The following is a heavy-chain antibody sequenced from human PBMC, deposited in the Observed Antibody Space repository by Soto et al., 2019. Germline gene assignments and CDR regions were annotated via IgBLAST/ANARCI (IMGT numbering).Heavy chain of an antibody. D-gene: IGHD3-3*01. V-gene: IGHV3-7*01. CDR1: GFTFSSYW. Sequence: GGSLRLSCAASGFTFSSYWMSWVRQAPGKGLEWVANIKQDGSEKYYVDSVKGRFTISRDNAKNSLYLQMNSLRAEDTAVYYCASRPTPTLYDFWSGYYLGRYYYYMDVWGKGTTVTVSS. CDR3: ASRPTPTLYDFWSGYYLGRYYYYMDV. J-gene: IGHJ6*03. CDR2: IKQDGSEK.